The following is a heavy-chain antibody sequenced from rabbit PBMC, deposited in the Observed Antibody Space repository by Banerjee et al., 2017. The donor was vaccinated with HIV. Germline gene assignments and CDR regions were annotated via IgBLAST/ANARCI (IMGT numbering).Heavy chain of an antibody. Sequence: QEQLEESGGDLVKPEGSLTLTCTASGFDLSSYYYMCWVRQAPGKGLDWIGCMNAGTSGSTYYARWAKGRFTISKTSSTTVTLQMTSLTAADTATYFCARDWGAYAGHGYATGWLDLWGPGTLVTVS. D-gene: IGHD6-1*01. CDR2: MNAGTSGST. CDR3: ARDWGAYAGHGYATGWLDL. J-gene: IGHJ5*01. CDR1: GFDLSSYYY. V-gene: IGHV1S45*01.